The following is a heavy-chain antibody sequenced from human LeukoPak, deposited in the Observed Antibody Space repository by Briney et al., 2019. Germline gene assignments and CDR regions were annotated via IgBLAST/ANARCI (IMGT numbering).Heavy chain of an antibody. CDR2: ISGSGGST. V-gene: IGHV3-23*01. D-gene: IGHD6-13*01. J-gene: IGHJ4*02. CDR1: GFTFSSYG. Sequence: PGGSLRLSCAASGFTFSSYGMHWVRQAPGKELEWVSAISGSGGSTYYADSVKGRFTISRDNSKNTLYLQMNSLRAEDTAVYYCAKDFFGYGSSWYTFDSWGQGTLVTVSS. CDR3: AKDFFGYGSSWYTFDS.